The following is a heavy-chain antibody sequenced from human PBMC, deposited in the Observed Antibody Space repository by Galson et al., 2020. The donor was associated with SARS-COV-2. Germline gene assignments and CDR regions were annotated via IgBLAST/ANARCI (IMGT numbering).Heavy chain of an antibody. CDR2: INPSGGST. V-gene: IGHV1-46*03. CDR3: ARDIKVSPDIVLMVYAIGGLNGMDV. J-gene: IGHJ6*02. Sequence: ASVKVSCKASGYTFTSYYMHWVRQAPGQGLEWMGIINPSGGSTSYAQKFQGRVTMTRDTSTSTVYMELSSLRSEDTAVYYCARDIKVSPDIVLMVYAIGGLNGMDVWGQGTTVTVSS. D-gene: IGHD2-8*01. CDR1: GYTFTSYY.